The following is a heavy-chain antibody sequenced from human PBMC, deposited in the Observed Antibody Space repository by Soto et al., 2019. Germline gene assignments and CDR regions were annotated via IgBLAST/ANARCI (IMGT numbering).Heavy chain of an antibody. J-gene: IGHJ4*02. CDR3: ARTLWFGELLQTNFDY. V-gene: IGHV6-1*01. Sequence: PSQTLSLTCAISGDSVSSNHATWDWIRQSPSRGLEWLGRTYYRSKWYNDYAVSVKSRITINPDTSKNQFSLQLNSVTPEDTAVYYCARTLWFGELLQTNFDYWGQGTLVTVSS. CDR1: GDSVSSNHAT. D-gene: IGHD3-10*01. CDR2: TYYRSKWYN.